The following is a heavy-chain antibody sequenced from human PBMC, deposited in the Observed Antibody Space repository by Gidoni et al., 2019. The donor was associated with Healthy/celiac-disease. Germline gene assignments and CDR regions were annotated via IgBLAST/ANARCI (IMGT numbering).Heavy chain of an antibody. CDR2: ISYDGSNK. J-gene: IGHJ4*02. CDR1: GFTFSSYA. V-gene: IGHV3-30-3*01. D-gene: IGHD3-9*01. CDR3: ARGAKWYYDILTGYYPFDY. Sequence: QVQLVDSGGGVVQPGRSLSLSCAASGFTFSSYALHWVRQAPGKGPEWVAVISYDGSNKYYADSVKGRFTISRDNSKNTLYLQMNSLRAEDTAVYYCARGAKWYYDILTGYYPFDYWGQGTLVTVSS.